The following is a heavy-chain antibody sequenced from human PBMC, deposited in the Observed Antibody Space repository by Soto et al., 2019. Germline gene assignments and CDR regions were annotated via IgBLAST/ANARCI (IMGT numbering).Heavy chain of an antibody. D-gene: IGHD4-17*01. V-gene: IGHV4-30-4*01. J-gene: IGHJ4*02. CDR1: GASVSSGDYY. CDR2: IYNSGGS. CDR3: VGTGTTDDY. Sequence: SGTLYITCTISGASVSSGDYYWICIRQPPGKGLEWIGYIYNSGGSYYNPSLKGRLTISIDTSENQFSLRLNSVTAADTAIYYCVGTGTTDDYWGRGTLVTVSS.